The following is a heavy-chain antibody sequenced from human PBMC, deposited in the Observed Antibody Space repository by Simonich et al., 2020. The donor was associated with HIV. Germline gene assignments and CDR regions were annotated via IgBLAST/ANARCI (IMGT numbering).Heavy chain of an antibody. Sequence: QVQLQESGPGLVKPSETLSLTCAVSGYSISSGYYWGWIRQPPGKGLEWIGSIYHSGSTYYNPSIKSRVTISVDTSKNQFSLKLSSVTAADTAVYYCARNTATRGSNWYFDLWGRGTLVTVSS. J-gene: IGHJ2*01. V-gene: IGHV4-38-2*01. CDR2: IYHSGST. CDR1: GYSISSGYY. CDR3: ARNTATRGSNWYFDL. D-gene: IGHD3-16*01.